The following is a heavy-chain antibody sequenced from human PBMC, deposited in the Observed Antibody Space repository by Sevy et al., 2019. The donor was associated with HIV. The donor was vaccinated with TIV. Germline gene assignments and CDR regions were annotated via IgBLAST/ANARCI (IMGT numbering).Heavy chain of an antibody. CDR1: GFTFRNFG. Sequence: GGSLRLSCTASGFTFRNFGMHWVRQVPGKGLQWVTFIRYDGSDKYYAASVKGRFTIYRDDSKNTLYLQMDSLRAEDTAMYYCAKDLAGPGRRYFDYWGQGTLVTVSS. D-gene: IGHD6-13*01. J-gene: IGHJ4*02. CDR2: IRYDGSDK. CDR3: AKDLAGPGRRYFDY. V-gene: IGHV3-30*02.